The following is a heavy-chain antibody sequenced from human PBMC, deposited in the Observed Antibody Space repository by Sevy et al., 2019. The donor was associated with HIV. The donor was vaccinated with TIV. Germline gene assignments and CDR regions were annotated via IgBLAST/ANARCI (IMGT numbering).Heavy chain of an antibody. CDR2: MGYDGSNK. CDR3: ARDPRMYGDYLLAYFDY. D-gene: IGHD2-8*01. V-gene: IGHV3-33*01. Sequence: GGSLRLSCAASGFAPSTYGMHWVRQAPGKGLEWVAVMGYDGSNKNYADSVKGRFSISRDNSRNTLFLQMDSLRAEDTAVYYCARDPRMYGDYLLAYFDYWGQGTLVTVSS. J-gene: IGHJ4*02. CDR1: GFAPSTYG.